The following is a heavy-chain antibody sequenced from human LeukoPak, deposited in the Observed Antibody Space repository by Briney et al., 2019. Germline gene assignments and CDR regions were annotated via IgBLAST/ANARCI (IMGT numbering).Heavy chain of an antibody. J-gene: IGHJ4*02. CDR2: IWHDGSNK. CDR3: ARDRSTGSYFFFDY. D-gene: IGHD6-19*01. CDR1: GFTFDTFG. V-gene: IGHV3-33*07. Sequence: GGSLRLSCLASGFTFDTFGMYWARQAPGKELEWVAVIWHDGSNKYYTDSVKGRFTISRDNSKNTLYLQMNSLRAEDTAVYYCARDRSTGSYFFFDYWGQGVLVTVSS.